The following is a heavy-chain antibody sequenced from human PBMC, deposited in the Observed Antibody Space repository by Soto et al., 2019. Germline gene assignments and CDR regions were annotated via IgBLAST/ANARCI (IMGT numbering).Heavy chain of an antibody. Sequence: EVQLLESGGDLVQPGGSLRLSCAASEFTFSSYAMNWVRQAPGKGLEWVSVISGGGGTTYYADSVKGRFRISRANSKNTLYLQMNSLRVEDTAVYYCAKGKVAYDNSGLQYFYYFPMNVWGQGTTVTFSS. CDR3: AKGKVAYDNSGLQYFYYFPMNV. V-gene: IGHV3-23*01. CDR2: ISGGGGTT. CDR1: EFTFSSYA. D-gene: IGHD3-22*01. J-gene: IGHJ6*02.